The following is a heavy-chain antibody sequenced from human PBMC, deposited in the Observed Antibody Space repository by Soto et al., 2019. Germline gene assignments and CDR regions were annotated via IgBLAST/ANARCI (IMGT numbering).Heavy chain of an antibody. CDR1: GFTFSTYG. D-gene: IGHD1-26*01. CDR3: AKEFQWELHAFDI. V-gene: IGHV3-30*02. Sequence: VRLMESGGGFLQPGGSQRLSCVASGFTFSTYGMHWVRQAPGKGLEWVAVMGNDGITTFYADSVKGRFTISRDNSKNTLFLQMNSLRADDTAVYYCAKEFQWELHAFDIWGQGTMVTVSS. CDR2: MGNDGITT. J-gene: IGHJ3*02.